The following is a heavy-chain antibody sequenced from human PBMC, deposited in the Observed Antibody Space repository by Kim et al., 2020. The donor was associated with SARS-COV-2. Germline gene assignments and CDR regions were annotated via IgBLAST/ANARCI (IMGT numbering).Heavy chain of an antibody. CDR3: ARDSYCGGDCPYDY. J-gene: IGHJ4*02. Sequence: PSPKRRVTISLDTSKNQFSLKLSSVTAADTAVYYCARDSYCGGDCPYDYWGQGTLVTVSS. V-gene: IGHV4-39*07. D-gene: IGHD2-21*02.